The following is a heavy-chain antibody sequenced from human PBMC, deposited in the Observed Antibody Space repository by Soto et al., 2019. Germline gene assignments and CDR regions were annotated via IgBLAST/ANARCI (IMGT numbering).Heavy chain of an antibody. J-gene: IGHJ4*02. D-gene: IGHD3-10*01. CDR3: RWFHY. V-gene: IGHV3-15*07. CDR1: GFTFGNAW. Sequence: EVQLVESGGGLVKPGDSLRLSCAASGFTFGNAWMNWVRQAPGKGLEWVGRIKSKTDGETTDYAAPVKGRFTISRDDSKNTLYLQMNNLKTEDTAVYYGRWFHYWGQGTLVTVSS. CDR2: IKSKTDGETT.